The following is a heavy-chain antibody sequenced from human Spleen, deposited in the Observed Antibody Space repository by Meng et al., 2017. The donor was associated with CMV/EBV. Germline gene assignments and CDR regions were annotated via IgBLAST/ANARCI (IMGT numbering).Heavy chain of an antibody. V-gene: IGHV3-33*06. CDR2: IWSYGTNT. CDR1: GFTFSSYG. CDR3: AKERAGGVVTAQYGMDV. D-gene: IGHD3-3*01. J-gene: IGHJ6*01. Sequence: GESLKISCAASGFTFSSYGMHWVRQAPGKGLEWVAVIWSYGTNTYYADSVKGRVTISRDNSKSTLYLQMNSLRAEDTAVYYCAKERAGGVVTAQYGMDVWGQGTTVTVSS.